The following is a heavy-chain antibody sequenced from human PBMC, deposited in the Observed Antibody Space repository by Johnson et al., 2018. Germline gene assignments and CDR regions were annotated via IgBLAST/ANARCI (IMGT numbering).Heavy chain of an antibody. V-gene: IGHV1-69*01. CDR3: ASAYCGGDCYSYDGMDV. CDR2: IIPIFGTA. CDR1: GGTFSSYA. D-gene: IGHD2-21*02. Sequence: VQLGETGAEVKKPGSSVKVSCKASGGTFSSYAISWVRQAPGQGLAWMGGIIPIFGTANYAQKFQGRVTITADESTSTAYMELSSLSSEDTAVYYCASAYCGGDCYSYDGMDVWGQGTTVTVSS. J-gene: IGHJ6*02.